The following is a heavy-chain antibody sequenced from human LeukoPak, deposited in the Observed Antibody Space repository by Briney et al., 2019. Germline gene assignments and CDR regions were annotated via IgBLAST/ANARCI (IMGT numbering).Heavy chain of an antibody. V-gene: IGHV1-2*02. J-gene: IGHJ6*03. D-gene: IGHD1-7*01. CDR2: INPNSGGT. Sequence: ASVKVSCKASGYTFTGYYMHWVRQAPGQGLEWMGWINPNSGGTNYAQKFQGRVTMTRDTSISTAYMELSRLRSDDTAVYYCARVCTGITGTPYYYYYYMDVWGKGTTVTVSS. CDR3: ARVCTGITGTPYYYYYYMDV. CDR1: GYTFTGYY.